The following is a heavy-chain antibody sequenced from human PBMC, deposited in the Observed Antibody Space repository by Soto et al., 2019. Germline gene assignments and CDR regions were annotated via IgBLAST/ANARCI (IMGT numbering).Heavy chain of an antibody. CDR3: ARDSVPRYYDFWSGYTHNWFDP. CDR1: GGSISSGGYY. D-gene: IGHD3-3*01. CDR2: IYYSGST. Sequence: SETLSLTCTVSGGSISSGGYYWSWIRQHPGKGLEWIGYIYYSGSTYYNPSLKSRVTISVDTSKNQFSLKLSSVTAADTAVYYCARDSVPRYYDFWSGYTHNWFDPWGQGTLVTVSS. J-gene: IGHJ5*02. V-gene: IGHV4-31*03.